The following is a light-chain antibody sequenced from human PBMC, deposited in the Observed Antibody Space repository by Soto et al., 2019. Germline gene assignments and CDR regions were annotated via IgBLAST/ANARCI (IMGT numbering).Light chain of an antibody. Sequence: EIVLTQSPATLSLSPGERATLSCRASQSVYRYLAWYQQKPGQAPRLLIYDASNRATGIPARFSGSGSGTDFTLTISSLEPEDLAVYYCQQRSNWPLAFGGGTKVEIK. CDR3: QQRSNWPLA. CDR2: DAS. V-gene: IGKV3-11*01. CDR1: QSVYRY. J-gene: IGKJ4*01.